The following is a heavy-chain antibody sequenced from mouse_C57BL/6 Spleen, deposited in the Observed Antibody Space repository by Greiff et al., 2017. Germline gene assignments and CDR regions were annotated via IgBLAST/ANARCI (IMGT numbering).Heavy chain of an antibody. D-gene: IGHD2-1*01. J-gene: IGHJ3*01. V-gene: IGHV1-55*01. CDR1: GYSFTTSW. CDR3: ARSVYYGNYVGFAY. CDR2: INPGGGST. Sequence: QVQLQQPGAELVKPGASVKLSCKASGYSFTTSWITWVKQRPGQGLEWIGVINPGGGSTNYNKKFKSKATLTVDPSSSTAYMQLSSLTSEDSAVYYCARSVYYGNYVGFAYWGQGTLVTVSA.